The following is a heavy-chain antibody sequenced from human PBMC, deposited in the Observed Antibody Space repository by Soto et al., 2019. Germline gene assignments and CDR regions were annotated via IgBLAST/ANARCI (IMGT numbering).Heavy chain of an antibody. CDR1: SGSISSSNW. D-gene: IGHD3-16*02. Sequence: SETLSLTCAVSSGSISSSNWWSWVRQPPGKGLEWIGEIYHSGRTNYNPSLKSRVTISVDKSKNQFSLKLSSVTAADTAVYYCARVVTYYDYIWGSYRGYYFDYWGQGTLVTVSS. J-gene: IGHJ4*02. V-gene: IGHV4-4*02. CDR3: ARVVTYYDYIWGSYRGYYFDY. CDR2: IYHSGRT.